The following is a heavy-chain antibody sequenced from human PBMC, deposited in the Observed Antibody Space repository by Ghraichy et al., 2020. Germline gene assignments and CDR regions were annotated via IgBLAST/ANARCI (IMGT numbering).Heavy chain of an antibody. CDR3: AKRSSVQGCSGSSCYYYFDY. D-gene: IGHD2-15*01. V-gene: IGHV3-7*03. J-gene: IGHJ4*02. CDR2: IKGDGSEN. Sequence: VAQIKGDGSENYYVDSVRGRFTISRDNSKNSLYLQMNSLRAEDTAVYFCAKRSSVQGCSGSSCYYYFDYWGQGTLVTVSS.